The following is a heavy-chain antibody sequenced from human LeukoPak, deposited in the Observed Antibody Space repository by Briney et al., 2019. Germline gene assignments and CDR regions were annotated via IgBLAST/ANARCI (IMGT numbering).Heavy chain of an antibody. V-gene: IGHV3-30*02. J-gene: IGHJ1*01. CDR1: GFTLSNYV. Sequence: GGSLRLSCAASGFTLSNYVMHWVRQAPGKGLEWVAFTRYDGSDKYNADSLKGRFTISRDNSKNTLYLQMNSLRAEDTALYYCARGRGYYYDSSGYLQYFQHWGQGPLVTVSS. D-gene: IGHD3-22*01. CDR2: TRYDGSDK. CDR3: ARGRGYYYDSSGYLQYFQH.